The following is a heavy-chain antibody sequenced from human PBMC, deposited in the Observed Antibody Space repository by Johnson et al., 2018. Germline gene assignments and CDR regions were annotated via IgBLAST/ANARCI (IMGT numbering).Heavy chain of an antibody. V-gene: IGHV3-30*18. Sequence: VQLVETGGGVVQPGRSLRLSCAASGFTFSSYGMHWVRQAPGKGLEWVAVISYDGSNKYYADSVKGQFTISRDNSKNTLYLQMNSLRAEDTAVYYCAKEVPGYYYYYGMDVWGQGTTVTVSS. J-gene: IGHJ6*02. D-gene: IGHD4/OR15-4a*01. CDR3: AKEVPGYYYYYGMDV. CDR2: ISYDGSNK. CDR1: GFTFSSYG.